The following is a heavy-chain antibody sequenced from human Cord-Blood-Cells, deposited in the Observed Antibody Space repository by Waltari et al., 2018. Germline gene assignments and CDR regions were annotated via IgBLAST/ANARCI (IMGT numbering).Heavy chain of an antibody. CDR3: ARHPLYDSSGYYYDY. Sequence: QVQLQQWGAGLLKPSETLSLTCAVYGGSFSGYYWSWIRQPPGKGLEWIGEINHSGSTNYNPSLKSRVTIAVDTSKNQCSLKLSSVTAADTAVYYCARHPLYDSSGYYYDYWGQGTLVTVSS. CDR2: INHSGST. D-gene: IGHD3-22*01. CDR1: GGSFSGYY. V-gene: IGHV4-34*01. J-gene: IGHJ4*02.